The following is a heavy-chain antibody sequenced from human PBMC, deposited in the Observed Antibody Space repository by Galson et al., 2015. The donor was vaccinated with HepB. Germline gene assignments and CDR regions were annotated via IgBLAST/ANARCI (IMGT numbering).Heavy chain of an antibody. CDR1: GFTFSSYA. CDR2: ISGSGGSP. V-gene: IGHV3-23*01. D-gene: IGHD3-10*02. J-gene: IGHJ3*01. Sequence: SLRLSCAASGFTFSSYAMSWVRQAPGKGLEWVSGISGSGGSPYYADSVKGRFTISRDNTKNALYLQMNSLRAEDTAVYYCAKDWITMSAFCLWRQGTMVTVSS. CDR3: AKDWITMSAFCL.